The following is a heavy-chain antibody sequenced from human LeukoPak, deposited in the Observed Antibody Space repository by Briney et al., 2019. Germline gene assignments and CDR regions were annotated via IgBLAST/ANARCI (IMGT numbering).Heavy chain of an antibody. CDR1: GFTFSSYC. Sequence: GGPLRLSCAASGFTFSSYCMHWVRQAPGKGLEWVAVIWYDGSNKYYADSVKGRFTISRDNSKNTLYLQMNSLRAEDTAVYYCAKDHGDIVVVPAATAPDYWGQGTLVTVSS. CDR2: IWYDGSNK. V-gene: IGHV3-33*06. J-gene: IGHJ4*02. CDR3: AKDHGDIVVVPAATAPDY. D-gene: IGHD2-2*01.